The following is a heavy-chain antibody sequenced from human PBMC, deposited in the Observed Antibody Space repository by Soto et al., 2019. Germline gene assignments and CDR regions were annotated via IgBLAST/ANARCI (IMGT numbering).Heavy chain of an antibody. CDR2: INPSSGST. D-gene: IGHD5-12*01. CDR3: ARDRGRWLQFAYFDY. CDR1: GYTFTTYY. V-gene: IGHV1-46*01. Sequence: ASVKVSCKASGYTFTTYYMHWVRQAPGQGLEWMEIINPSSGSTSYAQRFQGRVTMTRDTSTSTVYMDLSSLRSEDTAVYYCARDRGRWLQFAYFDYWGQGTLVTVSS. J-gene: IGHJ4*02.